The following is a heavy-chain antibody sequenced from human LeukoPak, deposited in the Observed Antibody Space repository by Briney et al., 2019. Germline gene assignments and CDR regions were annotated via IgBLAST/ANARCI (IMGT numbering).Heavy chain of an antibody. J-gene: IGHJ4*02. D-gene: IGHD3-3*01. CDR1: GYTFTSYG. Sequence: GASVKVSCRASGYTFTSYGISWVRHAPGPGLEWMGWISAYNGNTNHAQKLQGRVTMTTDTSTSTAYMELRSLRSDDTVVYYCARVAGYYDFWSGYFTPAPFDYWGQGTLVTVSS. CDR3: ARVAGYYDFWSGYFTPAPFDY. CDR2: ISAYNGNT. V-gene: IGHV1-18*01.